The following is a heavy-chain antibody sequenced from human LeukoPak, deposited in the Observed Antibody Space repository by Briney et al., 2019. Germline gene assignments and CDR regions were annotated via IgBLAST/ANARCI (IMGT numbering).Heavy chain of an antibody. J-gene: IGHJ6*03. D-gene: IGHD2-2*01. CDR3: AREVVPAATDYYYYMDV. CDR2: INHSGST. Sequence: PSETLSLTCAVSGYSISSGYYWSWIRQPPGKGLEWIGEINHSGSTNYNPSLKSRVTISVDTSKNQFSLKLSSVTAAGTAVYYCAREVVPAATDYYYYMDVWGKGTTVTVSS. V-gene: IGHV4-34*01. CDR1: GYSISSGYY.